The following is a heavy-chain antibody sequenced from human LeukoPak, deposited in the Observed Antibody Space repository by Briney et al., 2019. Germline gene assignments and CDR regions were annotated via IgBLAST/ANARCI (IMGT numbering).Heavy chain of an antibody. V-gene: IGHV1-69*05. CDR1: GGTFSSYA. J-gene: IGHJ4*02. D-gene: IGHD6-13*01. Sequence: SVKVSCKASGGTFSSYAISWVRQAPGQGLEWMGRIIPIFGTANYAQKFQGRVTITTDESTSTTYMELSSLRSEDTAVYYCARDLAAAGPAFDYWGQGTLVTVSS. CDR3: ARDLAAAGPAFDY. CDR2: IIPIFGTA.